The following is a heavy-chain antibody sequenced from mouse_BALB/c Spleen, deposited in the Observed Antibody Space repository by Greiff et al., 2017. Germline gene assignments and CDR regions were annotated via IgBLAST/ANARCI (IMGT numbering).Heavy chain of an antibody. Sequence: DLVKPGASVKLSCKASGYTFTSYWINWIKQRPGQGLEWIGRIAPGSGSTYYNEMFKGKATLTVDTSSSTAYIQLSSLSSEDSAVYFCARSTRIRGGFDYWGQGTTLTVSS. D-gene: IGHD2-4*01. CDR1: GYTFTSYW. CDR3: ARSTRIRGGFDY. J-gene: IGHJ2*01. V-gene: IGHV1S41*01. CDR2: IAPGSGST.